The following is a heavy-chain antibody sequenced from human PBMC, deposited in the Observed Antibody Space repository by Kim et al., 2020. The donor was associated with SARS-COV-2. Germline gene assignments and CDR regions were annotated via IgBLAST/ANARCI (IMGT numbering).Heavy chain of an antibody. V-gene: IGHV6-1*01. J-gene: IGHJ4*02. D-gene: IGHD6-19*01. CDR3: VRYSGWYYFDY. Sequence: SDYAVSVKSRITITPDTSKNQFSLQLTSVTPEDMAFYYCVRYSGWYYFDYWGQGTLATVSS. CDR2: S.